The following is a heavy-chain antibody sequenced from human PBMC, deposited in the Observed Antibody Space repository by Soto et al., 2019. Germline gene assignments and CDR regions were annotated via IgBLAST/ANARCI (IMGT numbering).Heavy chain of an antibody. CDR1: GGSISSSSYY. CDR3: ARRLYYDSSGFEGGGMDV. V-gene: IGHV4-39*01. Sequence: QLQLQESGPGLVKPSETLSLTCTVSGGSISSSSYYWGWIRQPPGKGLEWIGSIYYRGSTYYNPSLTSRVTISVDTSKKLFSLKLSSVTAADTAVYYCARRLYYDSSGFEGGGMDVWGQGTTVTVSS. CDR2: IYYRGST. J-gene: IGHJ6*02. D-gene: IGHD3-22*01.